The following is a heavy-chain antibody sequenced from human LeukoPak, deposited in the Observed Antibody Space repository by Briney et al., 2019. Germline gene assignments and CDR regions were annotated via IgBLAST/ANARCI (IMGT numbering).Heavy chain of an antibody. V-gene: IGHV3-74*01. CDR3: ALGTYYMDV. D-gene: IGHD7-27*01. CDR1: GFTFSSYW. J-gene: IGHJ6*03. Sequence: PGGSLRLSCAASGFTFSSYWMYWVRQAPGKGLVWVSRINTDGSSTSYADFVKGRFTISRDNAKNTLYLQMNSLRAEDTAVYHCALGTYYMDVWGKGTTVTVSS. CDR2: INTDGSST.